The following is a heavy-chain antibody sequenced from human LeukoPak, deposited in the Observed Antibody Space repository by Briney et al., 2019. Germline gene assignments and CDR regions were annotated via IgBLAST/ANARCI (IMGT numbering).Heavy chain of an antibody. CDR2: INHSGST. J-gene: IGHJ4*02. D-gene: IGHD3-22*01. V-gene: IGHV4-34*01. Sequence: SETLSLTCGVYGGSFSGYCWSWIRQPPGKGLEWIGEINHSGSTNYNPSLKSRVTISVDTSKNQFALKLNSVTAADTAVYYCARGRSSSGYYKRKPEYYFDYWGQGTLVTVSS. CDR1: GGSFSGYC. CDR3: ARGRSSSGYYKRKPEYYFDY.